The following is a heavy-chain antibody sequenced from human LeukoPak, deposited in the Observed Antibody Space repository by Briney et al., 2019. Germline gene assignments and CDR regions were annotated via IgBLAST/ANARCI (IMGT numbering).Heavy chain of an antibody. D-gene: IGHD3-16*01. Sequence: VKPSETLSLTCTVSGASFSTYYWSWIRQPPGKGLEWIGYIYYSGSTDYNPSLKSRVTMSLDTSKNQFSLNLNSVTAADTAIYYCARAVITLGGAVAKGFDCWGQGTLVTVSS. CDR3: ARAVITLGGAVAKGFDC. CDR2: IYYSGST. V-gene: IGHV4-59*01. CDR1: GASFSTYY. J-gene: IGHJ4*02.